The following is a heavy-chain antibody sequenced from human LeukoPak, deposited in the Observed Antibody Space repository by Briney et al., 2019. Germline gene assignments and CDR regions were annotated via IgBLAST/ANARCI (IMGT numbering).Heavy chain of an antibody. CDR1: GGSISSYY. D-gene: IGHD3-22*01. CDR3: ARGDYYYDSRRFDY. Sequence: PSETLSLTCTVSGGSISSYYWSWIRQPAGKGLEWIGRIYTSGSTNYNPSLKSRVTMSVDTSKNQFSLKLSSVTAADTAVYYCARGDYYYDSRRFDYWGQGTLVTVS. V-gene: IGHV4-4*07. J-gene: IGHJ4*02. CDR2: IYTSGST.